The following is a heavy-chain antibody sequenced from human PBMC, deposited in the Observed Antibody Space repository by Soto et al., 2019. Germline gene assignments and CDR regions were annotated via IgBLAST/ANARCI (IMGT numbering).Heavy chain of an antibody. J-gene: IGHJ2*01. V-gene: IGHV3-11*06. Sequence: KAGGSLRLSCAASGFTFSDYYMSWIRQAPGKGLEWVSYISSSSSYTNYADSVKGRFTISRDNAKNSLYLQMNSLRAEDTAVYYCARVGLRSSGYYYPNYWYFDLWGRGTLVTVSS. D-gene: IGHD3-22*01. CDR3: ARVGLRSSGYYYPNYWYFDL. CDR2: ISSSSSYT. CDR1: GFTFSDYY.